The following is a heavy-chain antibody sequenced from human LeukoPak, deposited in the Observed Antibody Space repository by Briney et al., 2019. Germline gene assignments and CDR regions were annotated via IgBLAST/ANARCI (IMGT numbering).Heavy chain of an antibody. CDR2: IYYSGNT. V-gene: IGHV4-39*01. Sequence: SETLSLTCIISGGSISSTTYYWGWIRQPPGKGLEWIGTIYYSGNTYYNPSLQSRVTISVDTSKNQFSLKLSSVTAADTAVYYCARHRYDYVWGSYRSHRGYHVWGQGTLVTVSS. J-gene: IGHJ4*02. D-gene: IGHD3-16*02. CDR1: GGSISSTTYY. CDR3: ARHRYDYVWGSYRSHRGYHV.